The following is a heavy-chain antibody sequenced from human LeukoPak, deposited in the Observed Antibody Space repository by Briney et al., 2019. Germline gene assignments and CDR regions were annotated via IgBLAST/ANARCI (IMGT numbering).Heavy chain of an antibody. Sequence: TSQTLSLTCTVSGDSISSGDYYWSWIRQPPGKGLEWIGYIHYSGTTYYNPSLKSPVTISVDTSKNQFSLKLSSVTAADTAVYYCARDRRRGPFDYWGQGTLVTVSS. D-gene: IGHD3-10*01. V-gene: IGHV4-30-4*08. CDR3: ARDRRRGPFDY. CDR2: IHYSGTT. J-gene: IGHJ4*02. CDR1: GDSISSGDYY.